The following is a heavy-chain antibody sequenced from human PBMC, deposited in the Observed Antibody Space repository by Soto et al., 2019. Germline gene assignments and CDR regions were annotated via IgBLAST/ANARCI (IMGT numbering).Heavy chain of an antibody. CDR1: GGSFSGYY. Sequence: SETLSLTCAVYGGSFSGYYWSWIRQPPGKGLEWIGEINHSGSTNYNPSLKSRVTISVDTSKNQFSLKLSSVTAADTAVYYCARGLFTIFGVVTPPYYYYRMDVWGQGTTVTVSS. D-gene: IGHD3-3*01. CDR3: ARGLFTIFGVVTPPYYYYRMDV. CDR2: INHSGST. V-gene: IGHV4-34*01. J-gene: IGHJ6*02.